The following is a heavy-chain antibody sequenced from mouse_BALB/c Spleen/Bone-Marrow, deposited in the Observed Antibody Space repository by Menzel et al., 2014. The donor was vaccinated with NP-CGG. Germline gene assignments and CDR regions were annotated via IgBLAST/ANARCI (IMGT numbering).Heavy chain of an antibody. Sequence: DVKLVESGGGLVQPGGSLKLSCAASGFTFSSYTMSWFRQIPEKRLEWVAYIRNGGGTTYYPDTVKGRFTISRDNAKNTLYLQMSSLKSEDTAMYYCVRHSTMVVADCWGQGTTLTVSS. CDR3: VRHSTMVVADC. J-gene: IGHJ2*01. D-gene: IGHD1-1*01. CDR2: IRNGGGTT. V-gene: IGHV5-12-2*01. CDR1: GFTFSSYT.